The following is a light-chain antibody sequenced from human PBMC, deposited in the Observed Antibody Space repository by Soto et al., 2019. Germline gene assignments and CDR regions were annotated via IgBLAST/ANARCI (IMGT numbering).Light chain of an antibody. Sequence: DIQMTQSPSSLSASVGDRVTITCRASQGISSWLAWYQQKPGKAPKLLIYAASSLQSGVPSRFSGSGSGTDFTLTISRLEPEDFAVYYCQQYGNSPITFGQGTRLEI. CDR1: QGISSW. V-gene: IGKV1D-16*01. J-gene: IGKJ5*01. CDR3: QQYGNSPIT. CDR2: AAS.